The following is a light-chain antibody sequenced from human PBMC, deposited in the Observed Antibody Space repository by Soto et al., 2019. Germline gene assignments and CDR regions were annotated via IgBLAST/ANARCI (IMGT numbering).Light chain of an antibody. V-gene: IGKV3-20*01. CDR1: QSVSSSY. CDR3: KQYGSSPLYT. CDR2: GAS. J-gene: IGKJ2*01. Sequence: EIVVTQSPGTLSLSPGERATLSCRASQSVSSSYLACYQQKPGQAPRLLIYGASSRATGIPDRFSGSGSGTDFTITISRLEPEDFAVYYCKQYGSSPLYTFGQGTKLEIK.